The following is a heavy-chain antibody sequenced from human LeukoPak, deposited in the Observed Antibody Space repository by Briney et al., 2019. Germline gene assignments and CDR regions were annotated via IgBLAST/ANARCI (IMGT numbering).Heavy chain of an antibody. CDR1: GGTFSSYA. CDR2: IIPIFGTA. V-gene: IGHV1-69*13. D-gene: IGHD4-17*01. Sequence: SVKVSCKASGGTFSSYAISWVRQAPGQGLEWMGGIIPIFGTANYAQKFQGRVTITADESTSTAYMELSSLRSEDTAVYYCARVPVTRDYYHYGMDVWGRGTTVTVSS. CDR3: ARVPVTRDYYHYGMDV. J-gene: IGHJ6*02.